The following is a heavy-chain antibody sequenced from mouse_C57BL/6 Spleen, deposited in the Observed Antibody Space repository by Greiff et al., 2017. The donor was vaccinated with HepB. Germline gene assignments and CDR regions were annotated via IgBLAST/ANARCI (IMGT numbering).Heavy chain of an antibody. D-gene: IGHD2-4*01. CDR2: ISYDGSN. V-gene: IGHV3-6*01. Sequence: VQLKESGPGLVKPSQSLSLTCSVTGYSITSGYYWNWIRQFPGNKLEWMGYISYDGSNNYNPSLKNRISITRDTSKNQFFLKLNSVTTEDTATYYCARGEGYDYEGAMDYWGQGTSVTVSS. J-gene: IGHJ4*01. CDR1: GYSITSGYY. CDR3: ARGEGYDYEGAMDY.